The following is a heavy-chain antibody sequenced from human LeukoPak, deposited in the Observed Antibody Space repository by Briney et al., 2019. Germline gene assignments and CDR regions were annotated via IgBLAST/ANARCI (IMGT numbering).Heavy chain of an antibody. D-gene: IGHD2-15*01. Sequence: GGSLRLSCAGSGFTFSSYSMNWVRRAPGKGLEWLSSISGSSSQIFYAGSVKGRFTMSRDNAKNSLYLQMNSLRAEDTAVYYCVKDYCSGGSCIDAFDFWGQGTMVTVSS. CDR2: ISGSSSQI. CDR3: VKDYCSGGSCIDAFDF. V-gene: IGHV3-21*01. CDR1: GFTFSSYS. J-gene: IGHJ3*01.